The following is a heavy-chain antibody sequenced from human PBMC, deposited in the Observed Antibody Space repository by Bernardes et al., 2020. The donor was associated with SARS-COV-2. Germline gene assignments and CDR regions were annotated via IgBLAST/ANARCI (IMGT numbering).Heavy chain of an antibody. CDR1: GFTFSNFA. Sequence: GGSLRLSCAASGFTFSNFAMSWVRQVPGKGLEWVSSVSCSTLSTYYADSVKGRFTISRDTSKSTLFLHMNSLRAGDTAIYYCAKDLSHGSSGWDRTFDVWGQGTMVTVSS. D-gene: IGHD6-19*01. J-gene: IGHJ3*01. CDR2: VSCSTLST. V-gene: IGHV3-23*01. CDR3: AKDLSHGSSGWDRTFDV.